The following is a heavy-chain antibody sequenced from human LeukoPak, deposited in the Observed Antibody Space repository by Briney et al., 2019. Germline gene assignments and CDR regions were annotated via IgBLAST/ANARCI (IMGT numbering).Heavy chain of an antibody. J-gene: IGHJ4*02. V-gene: IGHV3-21*01. CDR3: ARNHYGSGGTIDY. CDR2: ISSSSSYI. D-gene: IGHD3-10*01. CDR1: GFTFSSYS. Sequence: GGSLRLSRAASGFTFSSYSMNWVRQAPGKGLEWVSSISSSSSYIYYADSVKGRFTISRDNAKNSLYLQMNSLRAEDTAVYYCARNHYGSGGTIDYWGQGTLVTASS.